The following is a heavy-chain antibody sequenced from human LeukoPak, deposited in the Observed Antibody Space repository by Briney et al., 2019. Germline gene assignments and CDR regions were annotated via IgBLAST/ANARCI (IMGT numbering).Heavy chain of an antibody. D-gene: IGHD3-22*01. CDR1: GGSFSGYY. V-gene: IGHV4-34*01. CDR2: INHSGST. CDR3: ARRVGYYYDSSGYYFDY. J-gene: IGHJ4*02. Sequence: SETLSLTCAVYGGSFSGYYWSWIRQPPGKGLEWIGEINHSGSTNYNPSLKSRVTISVDTSKNQFSLKLSSVTAADTAVYYCARRVGYYYDSSGYYFDYWGQGTLVTVSS.